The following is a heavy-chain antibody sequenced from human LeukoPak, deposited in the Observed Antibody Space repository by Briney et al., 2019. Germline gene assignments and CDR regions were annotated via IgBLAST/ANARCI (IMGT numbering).Heavy chain of an antibody. CDR3: ASLPYSSSGNDY. J-gene: IGHJ4*02. CDR1: GVSISSGNYY. Sequence: SETLSLTCTVSGVSISSGNYYWSWIRQHPGKGLEWIGYIYYSGSTYYNPSLKSRVTISVDTSKNQFSLKLSSVTAADTAVYYCASLPYSSSGNDYWGQGTLVTVSS. CDR2: IYYSGST. D-gene: IGHD6-13*01. V-gene: IGHV4-31*03.